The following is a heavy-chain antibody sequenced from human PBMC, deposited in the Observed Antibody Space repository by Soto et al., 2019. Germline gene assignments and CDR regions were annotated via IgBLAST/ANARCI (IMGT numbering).Heavy chain of an antibody. J-gene: IGHJ4*02. Sequence: GGSLRLSCAASGFTFSNYGMHWVRQAPGKGREWVAVIWYDGSNKYYADSVKGRFTISRDNSKSTLYLQMNSQRAEDTAVYYCARDPSHGSGSYLDYWGQGTLVTVSS. CDR3: ARDPSHGSGSYLDY. CDR1: GFTFSNYG. V-gene: IGHV3-33*01. D-gene: IGHD3-10*01. CDR2: IWYDGSNK.